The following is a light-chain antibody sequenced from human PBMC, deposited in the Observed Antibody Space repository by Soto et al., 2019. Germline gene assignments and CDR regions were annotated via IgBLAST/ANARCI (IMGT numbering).Light chain of an antibody. J-gene: IGKJ3*01. CDR1: QSVNSIY. V-gene: IGKV3-20*01. Sequence: EIVLTQSPGTLSLSPGKRATLSCRASQSVNSIYVAWYQQKAGQAPRLLIYGASNRATGIPDRFSGSGSGADFTLTISRLEPEDFAVYYCQQYGASPFTVGPGTKVDIK. CDR3: QQYGASPFT. CDR2: GAS.